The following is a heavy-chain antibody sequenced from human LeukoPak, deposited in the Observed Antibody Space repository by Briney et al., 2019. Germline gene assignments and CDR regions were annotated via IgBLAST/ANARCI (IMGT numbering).Heavy chain of an antibody. D-gene: IGHD4-11*01. Sequence: GGSLRLSCAASGFTFSSYWMHWVRQAPGKGLVWVSRINSDGSSTSYADCVKGRFTISRDNAKNTLYLQMNSLRAEDTAVYYCARVGDYSIINYFDYLGQGTLVTVSS. J-gene: IGHJ4*02. CDR3: ARVGDYSIINYFDY. CDR1: GFTFSSYW. V-gene: IGHV3-74*01. CDR2: INSDGSST.